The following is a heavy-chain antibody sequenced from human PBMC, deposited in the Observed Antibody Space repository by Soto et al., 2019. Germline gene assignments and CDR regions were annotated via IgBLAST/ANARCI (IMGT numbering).Heavy chain of an antibody. D-gene: IGHD3-3*01. J-gene: IGHJ4*02. Sequence: SETLSLTCAVYGGSFSGYYWSWIRQPPGKGLEWIGEINQSGGTHYNPSLKSRVTISVDTSKNQFSLKLNSVTATDTAVYYCARDLNFWSGYDLLRLSHFDYWGQGTLVTVSS. V-gene: IGHV4-34*01. CDR2: INQSGGT. CDR1: GGSFSGYY. CDR3: ARDLNFWSGYDLLRLSHFDY.